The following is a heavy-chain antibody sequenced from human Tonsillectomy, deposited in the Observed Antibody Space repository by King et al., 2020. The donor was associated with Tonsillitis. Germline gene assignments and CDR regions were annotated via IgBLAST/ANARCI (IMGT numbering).Heavy chain of an antibody. CDR1: GYSFTSYW. V-gene: IGHV5-51*01. J-gene: IGHJ3*02. Sequence: QLVQSGAEVKKPGESLKISCKGSGYSFTSYWIGWVRQMPGKGLEWVGIIYPGDSDTRYSPSFQGQVTISADRSSSTAYLQWSSLKASDTAMYYCARGGELSLLSDAFDIWGQGTMVTVSS. CDR3: ARGGELSLLSDAFDI. CDR2: IYPGDSDT. D-gene: IGHD3-16*02.